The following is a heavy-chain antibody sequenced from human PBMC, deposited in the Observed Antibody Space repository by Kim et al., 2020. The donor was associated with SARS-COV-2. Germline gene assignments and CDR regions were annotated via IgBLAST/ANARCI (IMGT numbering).Heavy chain of an antibody. J-gene: IGHJ1*01. CDR3: AKDMNGGPPKWGGYSSGWYNCFQH. Sequence: GGSLRLSCAASGFTFDDYAMHWVRQAPGKGLEWVSGISWNSGSIGYADSVKGRFTISRDNAKNSLYLQMNSLRAEDTALYYCAKDMNGGPPKWGGYSSGWYNCFQHWGQGTLVTVSS. CDR1: GFTFDDYA. D-gene: IGHD6-19*01. V-gene: IGHV3-9*01. CDR2: ISWNSGSI.